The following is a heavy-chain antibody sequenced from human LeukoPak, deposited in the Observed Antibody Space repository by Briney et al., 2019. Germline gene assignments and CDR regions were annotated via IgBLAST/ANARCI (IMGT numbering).Heavy chain of an antibody. CDR1: GFNFMW. CDR2: INEDGTGK. J-gene: IGHJ4*02. D-gene: IGHD1-26*01. CDR3: ARESSGRSLNY. V-gene: IGHV3-7*01. Sequence: GESLRLSCAVSGFNFMWMSWVRLAPGKGLEWVANINEDGTGKYYVDSVKGRFTLSRDTAENSLYLQMNSLRAEDTGIYYCARESSGRSLNYWGQGTQVTVSS.